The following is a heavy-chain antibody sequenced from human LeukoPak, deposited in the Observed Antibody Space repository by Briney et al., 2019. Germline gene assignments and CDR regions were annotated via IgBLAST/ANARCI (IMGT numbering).Heavy chain of an antibody. V-gene: IGHV7-4-1*02. CDR2: INTNTGNP. CDR1: GYTFTSYA. D-gene: IGHD2-2*01. CDR3: ARGYCSSTSCYGGSY. Sequence: ASVKVSCTASGYTFTSYAMNWVRQAPGQGLEWMGWINTNTGNPTYAQGFTGRFVFSLDTSVSTAYLQISSLKAEDTAVYYCARGYCSSTSCYGGSYWGQGPLVTVSS. J-gene: IGHJ4*02.